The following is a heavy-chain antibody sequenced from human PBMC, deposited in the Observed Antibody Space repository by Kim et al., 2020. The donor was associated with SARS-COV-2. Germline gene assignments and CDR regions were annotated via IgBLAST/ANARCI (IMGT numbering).Heavy chain of an antibody. CDR2: INTNTGNP. V-gene: IGHV7-4-1*02. Sequence: ASVKVSCKASGYTFTSYAMNWVRQAPVQGLEWMGWINTNTGNPTYAQGFTGRFVFSLDTSVSTAYLQISSLKAEDTAVYYCARDRYGSGSYPFDYWGQGTLVTVSS. D-gene: IGHD3-10*01. J-gene: IGHJ4*02. CDR3: ARDRYGSGSYPFDY. CDR1: GYTFTSYA.